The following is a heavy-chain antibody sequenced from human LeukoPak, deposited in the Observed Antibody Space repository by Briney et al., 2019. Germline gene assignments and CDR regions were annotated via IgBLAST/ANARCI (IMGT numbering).Heavy chain of an antibody. D-gene: IGHD5-24*01. CDR2: INHSGST. V-gene: IGHV4-39*07. CDR3: ARGRRWLPFDY. Sequence: SETLSLTCTVSGGSSGSTTYYWGWIRQPPGKGLEWIGEINHSGSTNYNPSLKSRVTISVDTSKNQFSLKLSSVTAADTAVYYCARGRRWLPFDYWGQGTLVTVSP. J-gene: IGHJ4*02. CDR1: GGSSGSTTYY.